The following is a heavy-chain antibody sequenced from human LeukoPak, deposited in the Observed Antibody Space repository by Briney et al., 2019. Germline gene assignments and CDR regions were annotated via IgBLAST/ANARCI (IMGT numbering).Heavy chain of an antibody. Sequence: PGGSLRLSCAASGFSFSSHAMSRVRQAPGKGLEWVSAIIGSGGSTYYADSVTGRFTISRDNSKNTLYLQMNSLRAEDTAVYYCARYSGSYYPDYWGQGTLVTVSS. V-gene: IGHV3-23*01. D-gene: IGHD1-26*01. J-gene: IGHJ4*02. CDR3: ARYSGSYYPDY. CDR1: GFSFSSHA. CDR2: IIGSGGST.